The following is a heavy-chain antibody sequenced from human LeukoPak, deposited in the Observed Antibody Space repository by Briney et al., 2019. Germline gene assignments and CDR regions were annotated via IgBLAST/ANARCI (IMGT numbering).Heavy chain of an antibody. CDR1: GGTFSSYA. CDR3: ARKGALWFGELFHYMDV. CDR2: IIPIFGTA. V-gene: IGHV1-69*01. Sequence: SVKVSCKASGGTFSSYAISWVRQAPGQGLEGMGGIIPIFGTANYAQKFQGRVTITADESTSTAYMELSSLRSEDTAVYYCARKGALWFGELFHYMDVWGKGTTFTVSS. J-gene: IGHJ6*03. D-gene: IGHD3-10*01.